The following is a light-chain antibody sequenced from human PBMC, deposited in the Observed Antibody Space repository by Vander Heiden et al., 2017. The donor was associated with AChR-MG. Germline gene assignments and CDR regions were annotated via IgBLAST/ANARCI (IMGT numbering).Light chain of an antibody. J-gene: IGLJ2*01. CDR1: SSNIGSNY. CDR3: AAWDDSLSGYVV. CDR2: SNN. Sequence: QSVLTQPPSASGTPGQRVTISCSGSSSNIGSNYVYWYQQLPGTAPKLLILSNNQRPSGVPDRFSGSKSGTSASLAISGLRSEDEADYYCAAWDDSLSGYVVFGGGTKLTVL. V-gene: IGLV1-47*02.